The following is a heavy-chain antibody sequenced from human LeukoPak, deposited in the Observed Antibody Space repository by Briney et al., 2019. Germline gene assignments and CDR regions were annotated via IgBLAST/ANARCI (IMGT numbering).Heavy chain of an antibody. V-gene: IGHV4-4*09. CDR2: IYTRGST. CDR1: GDSINSHY. D-gene: IGHD1-1*01. Sequence: PSETLSLTCTVSGDSINSHYWSWIRQPPGKGLEWIGFIYTRGSTNYNPSLKSRVTMSGDTSKNQVSLTLNSVTAADTAVYYWAGPWIETTKTDSYWFHPWGDQTLVTV. CDR3: AGPWIETTKTDSYWFHP. J-gene: IGHJ5*02.